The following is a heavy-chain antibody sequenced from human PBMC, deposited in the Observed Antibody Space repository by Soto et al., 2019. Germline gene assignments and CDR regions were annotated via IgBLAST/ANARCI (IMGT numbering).Heavy chain of an antibody. D-gene: IGHD3-9*01. CDR3: ARTYYDILTGRRDAFDI. J-gene: IGHJ3*02. CDR1: GYSFTSYW. Sequence: GESLKISCKGSGYSFTSYWIGWVRQMPGKGLEWMGIIYPGDSDTRYSPSFQGQVTISADKSISTAYLQWSSLKASDTAMYYCARTYYDILTGRRDAFDIWGQGTMVTVSS. CDR2: IYPGDSDT. V-gene: IGHV5-51*01.